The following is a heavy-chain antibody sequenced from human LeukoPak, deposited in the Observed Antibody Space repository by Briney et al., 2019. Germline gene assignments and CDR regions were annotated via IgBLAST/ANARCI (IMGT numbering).Heavy chain of an antibody. Sequence: SETLSLTCTVSGGSISSSSYFWAWIRQPPGKGLEWIGSIYYSGSTYYNPSLTSRVTISVDTSKNQFSLKLSSVTAADTAVYYCARRRLRVGATTSWGQGTLVTVSS. CDR1: GGSISSSSYF. J-gene: IGHJ5*02. CDR3: ARRRLRVGATTS. CDR2: IYYSGST. D-gene: IGHD1-26*01. V-gene: IGHV4-39*07.